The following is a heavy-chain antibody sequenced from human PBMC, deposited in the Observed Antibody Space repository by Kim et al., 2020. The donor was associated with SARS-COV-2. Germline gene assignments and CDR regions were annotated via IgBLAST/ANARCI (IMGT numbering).Heavy chain of an antibody. Sequence: GGSLRLSCAASGFTFRNDAMSWVRQAPGKGLEWVCLTKSKTGSRTTDYSAPGKVRFTISRADSKNTLYMQMSSMKTEDTAVYDWTTDSFWDQLPLDYWGQGTLVTVSS. CDR2: TKSKTGSRTT. CDR1: GFTFRNDA. J-gene: IGHJ4*02. D-gene: IGHD2-2*01. CDR3: TTDSFWDQLPLDY. V-gene: IGHV3-15*01.